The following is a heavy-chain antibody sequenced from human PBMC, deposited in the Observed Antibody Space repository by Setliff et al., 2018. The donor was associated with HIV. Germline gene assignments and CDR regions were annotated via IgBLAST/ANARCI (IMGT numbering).Heavy chain of an antibody. CDR3: ARDPAPSSSASYFQH. CDR1: GGSISSGSYY. D-gene: IGHD6-6*01. V-gene: IGHV4-61*02. Sequence: SETLSLTCTVSGGSISSGSYYWSWIRQPAGKGLEWIGRIWTSGSTNYNPSLKSRVTISVDTSKNQFSLKLSSVTAADTAVYYCARDPAPSSSASYFQHWGQGTPVTVSS. CDR2: IWTSGST. J-gene: IGHJ1*01.